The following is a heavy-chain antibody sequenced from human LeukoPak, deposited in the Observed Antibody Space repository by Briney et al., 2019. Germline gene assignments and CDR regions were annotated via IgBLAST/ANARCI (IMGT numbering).Heavy chain of an antibody. D-gene: IGHD2-15*01. Sequence: SETLSFNCTVSGGSISSYYWSWIRQPAGKGLEWIGRIYTSGSTNYNPSLKSRVTMSVDTSKNQFSLKLSSVTAADTAVYYCARSGSGYYYYYGMDVWGQGTTVTVSS. CDR1: GGSISSYY. V-gene: IGHV4-4*07. CDR2: IYTSGST. CDR3: ARSGSGYYYYYGMDV. J-gene: IGHJ6*02.